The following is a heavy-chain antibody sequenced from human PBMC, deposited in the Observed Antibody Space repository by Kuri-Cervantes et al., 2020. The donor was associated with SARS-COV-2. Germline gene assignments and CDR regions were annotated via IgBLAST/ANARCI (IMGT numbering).Heavy chain of an antibody. J-gene: IGHJ3*02. CDR2: FDPEDGET. V-gene: IGHV1-24*01. D-gene: IGHD2-2*01. CDR1: GYTLTELS. CDR3: ARDSPYCSSTSCYGDAFDI. Sequence: ASVKVSCKVSGYTLTELSMHWVRQAPGKGLEWMGGFDPEDGETIYAQKLQGRVTMTTDTSTSTAYMELRSLRSDDTAVYYCARDSPYCSSTSCYGDAFDIWGQGTMVTVSS.